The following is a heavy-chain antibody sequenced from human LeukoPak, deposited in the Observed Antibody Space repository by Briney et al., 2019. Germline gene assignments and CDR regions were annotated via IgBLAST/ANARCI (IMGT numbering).Heavy chain of an antibody. CDR1: GYTFTIYG. CDR2: ISAYNGNT. CDR3: ARDLMYYYDSVSYHFDY. D-gene: IGHD3-22*01. J-gene: IGHJ4*02. Sequence: ASVKVSFKASGYTFTIYGISWVRQAPGQGLEWMGWISAYNGNTNYAQKLQGRLTMTADTSTSTAYMELRGLRSDDTAVYYCARDLMYYYDSVSYHFDYWGQGTLVTVSS. V-gene: IGHV1-18*01.